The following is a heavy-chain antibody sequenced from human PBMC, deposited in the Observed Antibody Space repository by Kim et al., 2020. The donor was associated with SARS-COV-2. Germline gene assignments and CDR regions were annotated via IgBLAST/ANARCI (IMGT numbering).Heavy chain of an antibody. D-gene: IGHD1-1*01. CDR1: GGSISSSSYY. J-gene: IGHJ3*02. Sequence: SEILSLTCTVSGGSISSSSYYWGWIRQPPGKGLEWIGSIYYSGSTYYNPSLKSRVTISVDTSKNQFSLKLSSVTAADTAVYYCARHPFYGTRANAFDIWGQGTMVTVSS. CDR3: ARHPFYGTRANAFDI. V-gene: IGHV4-39*01. CDR2: IYYSGST.